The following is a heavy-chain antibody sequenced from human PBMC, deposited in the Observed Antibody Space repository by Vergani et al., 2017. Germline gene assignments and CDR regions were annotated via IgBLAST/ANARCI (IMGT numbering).Heavy chain of an antibody. Sequence: VQLLESGGGLVQPGGSLRLSCAASGFTFSSYAMSWVRQAPGKGLEWVSAISGSGGSTYYADSVKGRFTISRDNSKNTLYLQMNSLRAEDTAVYYCVNVDGLYCSSTSCYPMDVWGKGTTVTVSS. V-gene: IGHV3-23*01. CDR2: ISGSGGST. CDR3: VNVDGLYCSSTSCYPMDV. D-gene: IGHD2-2*01. J-gene: IGHJ6*04. CDR1: GFTFSSYA.